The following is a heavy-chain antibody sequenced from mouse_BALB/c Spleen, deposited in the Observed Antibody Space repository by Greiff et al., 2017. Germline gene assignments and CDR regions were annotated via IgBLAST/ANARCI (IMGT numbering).Heavy chain of an antibody. CDR2: IDPENGNT. V-gene: IGHV14-1*02. CDR1: GFNIKDYY. D-gene: IGHD1-1*01. CDR3: AHYYCGDWYFDV. J-gene: IGHJ1*01. Sequence: VQLKESGAELVRPGALVKLSCKASGFNIKDYYMHWVKQRPEQGLEWIGWIDPENGNTIYDPKFQGKASITADTSSNTAYLQLSSLTSEDTAVYYCAHYYCGDWYFDVWGAGTTVTVSS.